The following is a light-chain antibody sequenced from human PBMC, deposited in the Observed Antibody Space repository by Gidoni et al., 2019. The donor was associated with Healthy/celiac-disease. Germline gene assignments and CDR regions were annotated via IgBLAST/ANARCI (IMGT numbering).Light chain of an antibody. CDR1: SSDVWSYNL. V-gene: IGLV2-23*02. CDR3: CSYAGSSTLV. J-gene: IGLJ2*01. CDR2: EVS. Sequence: QSALTQPASVSGSPGQSITISCTGTSSDVWSYNLVSWYQQHPGKAPKLMIYEVSKRPSGVSNRFSGSKSGNTASLTISVLQAEDEADYYCCSYAGSSTLVFGGGTKLTVL.